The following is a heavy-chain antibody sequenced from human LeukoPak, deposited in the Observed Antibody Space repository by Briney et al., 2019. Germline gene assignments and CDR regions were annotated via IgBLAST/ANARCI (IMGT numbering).Heavy chain of an antibody. CDR2: ISSSSSYI. CDR1: GFTFSSYS. CDR3: ARSTTGTTVRYFDY. V-gene: IGHV3-21*01. J-gene: IGHJ4*02. D-gene: IGHD1-1*01. Sequence: GGSLRLSCAASGFTFSSYSMNWVRQAPGKGLEWVSSISSSSSYIYYADSVKGRFTISRDNAKNSLYLQMNSLRAGDTAVYYCARSTTGTTVRYFDYWGQGTLVTVSS.